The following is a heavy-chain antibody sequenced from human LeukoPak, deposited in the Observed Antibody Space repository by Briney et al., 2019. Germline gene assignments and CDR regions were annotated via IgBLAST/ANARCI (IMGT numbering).Heavy chain of an antibody. CDR1: GFTFSSYW. J-gene: IGHJ4*02. D-gene: IGHD3-22*01. Sequence: PGGSLRLSCAASGFTFSSYWMHWVRQAPGKGLVWVSRINSDGSSTSYADSVKGRFTISRDNAKNTLYLQMNSLRAEDTAVYYCASPNYYDSSLLFEYWGQGTLVTVSS. V-gene: IGHV3-74*01. CDR2: INSDGSST. CDR3: ASPNYYDSSLLFEY.